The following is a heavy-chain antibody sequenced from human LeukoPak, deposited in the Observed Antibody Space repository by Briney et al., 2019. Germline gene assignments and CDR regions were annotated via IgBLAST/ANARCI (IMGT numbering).Heavy chain of an antibody. CDR2: ISGSGGST. V-gene: IGHV3-23*01. CDR3: AKDWVRSGWRNFDY. D-gene: IGHD6-19*01. J-gene: IGHJ4*02. CDR1: GFTFSSSA. Sequence: GGSLRLSYAASGFTFSSSAMSWVRQAPGKGLEWVSAISGSGGSTYYADSVKGRFTISRDNSKNTLYLQMNSLRAEDTAVYYCAKDWVRSGWRNFDYWGQGTLVTVSS.